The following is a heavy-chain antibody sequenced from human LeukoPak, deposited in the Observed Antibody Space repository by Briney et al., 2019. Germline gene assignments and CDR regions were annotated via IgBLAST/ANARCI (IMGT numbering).Heavy chain of an antibody. CDR3: ARGDDYSNFYPYYFDY. D-gene: IGHD4-11*01. CDR2: INWNGGST. J-gene: IGHJ4*02. Sequence: GGSLRLSCVASGFTFDDYGMSWVRQAPGKGLEWVSGINWNGGSTGYADSVKGRFTISRDNAKNSLYLQMNSLRAEDTALYYCARGDDYSNFYPYYFDYWGQGTLVTVSS. V-gene: IGHV3-20*04. CDR1: GFTFDDYG.